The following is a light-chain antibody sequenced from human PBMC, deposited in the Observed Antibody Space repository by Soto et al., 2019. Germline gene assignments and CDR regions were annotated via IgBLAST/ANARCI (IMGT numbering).Light chain of an antibody. J-gene: IGLJ1*01. CDR3: SAYTSSLTLYV. CDR1: SSDVGTYNY. CDR2: EVS. V-gene: IGLV2-14*01. Sequence: QSALTQPASVSGSPGQSITISCTGTSSDVGTYNYVSWYQQHSGKAPKLMIYEVSNRPSGVSNRFSGSKSGNTASLTISGLHAEYEADYYCSAYTSSLTLYVFGSGTKVTVL.